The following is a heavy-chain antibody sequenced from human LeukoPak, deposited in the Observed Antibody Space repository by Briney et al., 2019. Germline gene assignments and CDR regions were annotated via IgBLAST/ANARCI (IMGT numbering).Heavy chain of an antibody. CDR1: GFPFTHHG. J-gene: IGHJ4*02. CDR3: ARDPTNTSGRYAYFDS. Sequence: ASVRVSSKTSGFPFTHHGITWVRQAPGQGLEWMAWISGYNGDTNYAQKFQGRVTLTTDTSTSTAYMELRSLRSDDTAVYYCARDPTNTSGRYAYFDSWGQGTLVTVSS. D-gene: IGHD6-19*01. V-gene: IGHV1-18*01. CDR2: ISGYNGDT.